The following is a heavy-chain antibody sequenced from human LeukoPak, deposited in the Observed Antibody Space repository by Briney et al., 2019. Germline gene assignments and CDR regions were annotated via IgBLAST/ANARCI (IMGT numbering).Heavy chain of an antibody. V-gene: IGHV3-9*01. J-gene: IGHJ4*02. D-gene: IGHD5-24*01. CDR3: AKDGRWLQVEYYFDY. CDR1: GCTFDDYA. CDR2: ICWNSGSI. Sequence: GRSLRLSCAASGCTFDDYAMHWVRQAPGKGLEWVSTICWNSGSIGYAASVKRRFTISRDNAKNSLYLQMNSLRAEDTAFYYCAKDGRWLQVEYYFDYWGQGTLVTVSS.